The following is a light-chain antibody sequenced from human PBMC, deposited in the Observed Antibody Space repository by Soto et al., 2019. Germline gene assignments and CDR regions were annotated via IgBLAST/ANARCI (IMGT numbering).Light chain of an antibody. CDR1: QSVSSY. CDR3: LQRSNWPLT. CDR2: DTS. J-gene: IGKJ4*01. Sequence: EIVLTQSPATLSLSPGERATLSCRASQSVSSYLAWYQQKPGQAPRLFIYDTSSRATGIPARFSGSGSGTDFPLAIRSLEPEDFAVYYCLQRSNWPLTFGGGTKVELK. V-gene: IGKV3-11*01.